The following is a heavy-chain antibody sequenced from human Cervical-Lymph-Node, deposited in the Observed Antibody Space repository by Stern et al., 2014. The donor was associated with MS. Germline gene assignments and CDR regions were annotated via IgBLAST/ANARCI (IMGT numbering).Heavy chain of an antibody. D-gene: IGHD1-20*01. CDR3: ASGLYNWNDDYYYNGMDV. CDR2: ISAYNGDT. Sequence: QMQLVQSGAEVKKPGASVKVSCKASGYTFNSYSISWLRQAPGQGLEWMGWISAYNGDTNYAQKFQGRVTMTTDKSTSTAYMDVRSLRSDDTAVYYCASGLYNWNDDYYYNGMDVWGQGTTVTVSS. J-gene: IGHJ6*02. V-gene: IGHV1-18*04. CDR1: GYTFNSYS.